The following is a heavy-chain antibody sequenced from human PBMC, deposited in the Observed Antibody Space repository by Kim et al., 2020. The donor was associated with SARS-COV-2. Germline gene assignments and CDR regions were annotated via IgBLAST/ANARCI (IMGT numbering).Heavy chain of an antibody. D-gene: IGHD5-12*01. Sequence: GVSLRLSCAASGFTFSSYAMTWVRQAPGKGLDCVSVISGGGETTYYADSVKGRFTISRDNSKNTLYLQMNSLRAEDTAVYYCAKEDGRDGYKDYSDYWGQGTLVTVSS. J-gene: IGHJ4*02. CDR2: ISGGGETT. CDR1: GFTFSSYA. CDR3: AKEDGRDGYKDYSDY. V-gene: IGHV3-23*01.